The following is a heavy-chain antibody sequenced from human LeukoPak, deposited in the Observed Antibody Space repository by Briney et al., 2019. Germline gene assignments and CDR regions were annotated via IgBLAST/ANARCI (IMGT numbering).Heavy chain of an antibody. J-gene: IGHJ3*02. CDR3: ARDSGYYLPHAFDI. CDR1: GGSISSYY. V-gene: IGHV4-59*01. Sequence: PSETLSLTCTVSGGSISSYYWSWIRQPPGKGLEWIRYIYYSGSTNYNPSLKSRVTISVDTSKNQFSLKLSSVTAADTAVYYCARDSGYYLPHAFDIWGQGTMVTVSS. D-gene: IGHD3-22*01. CDR2: IYYSGST.